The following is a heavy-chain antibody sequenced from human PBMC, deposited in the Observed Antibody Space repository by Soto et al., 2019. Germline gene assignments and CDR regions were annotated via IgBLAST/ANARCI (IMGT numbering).Heavy chain of an antibody. D-gene: IGHD3-9*01. CDR1: GGTFSSYA. Sequence: QVQLVQSGAEVKKPGSSVKVSCKASGGTFSSYAISWVRQAPGQGLEWMGGIIPIFGTANYAQKFQGRVTISGDESTSPAYMELSSLRSGDTAVYYCARGPYYDILAGLFGYWGQGTLVTVSS. V-gene: IGHV1-69*01. J-gene: IGHJ4*02. CDR3: ARGPYYDILAGLFGY. CDR2: IIPIFGTA.